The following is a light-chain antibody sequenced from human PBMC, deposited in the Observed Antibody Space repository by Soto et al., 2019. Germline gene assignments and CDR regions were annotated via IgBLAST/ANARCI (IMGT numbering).Light chain of an antibody. J-gene: IGKJ5*01. CDR3: QQYGRSPPSST. Sequence: EIVMTQSPDTLSLSPGERATLSCRASQSVSSSYLAWYQQKPGQAPRLLIYGASNRATDIPDRFSGRGSGTDFTLNISRLEPEDFAVYYCQQYGRSPPSSTFGQGTRLEIK. CDR2: GAS. V-gene: IGKV3-20*01. CDR1: QSVSSSY.